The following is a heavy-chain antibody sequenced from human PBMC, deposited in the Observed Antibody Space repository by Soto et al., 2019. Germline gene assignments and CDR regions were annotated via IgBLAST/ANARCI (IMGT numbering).Heavy chain of an antibody. Sequence: SETLSLTCTVSGGSISSYYWSWIRQPPGKGLEWIGYIYYSGSTNYNPSLKSRVTISVDTSKNQFSLKLSSVTAADTAVYYCARGSGYDYAYYYYYYYMDVWGKGTTVTVSS. CDR1: GGSISSYY. D-gene: IGHD5-12*01. J-gene: IGHJ6*03. CDR2: IYYSGST. V-gene: IGHV4-59*01. CDR3: ARGSGYDYAYYYYYYYMDV.